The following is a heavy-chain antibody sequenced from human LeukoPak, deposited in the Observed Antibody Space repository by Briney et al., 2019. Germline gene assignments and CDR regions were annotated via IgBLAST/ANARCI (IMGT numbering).Heavy chain of an antibody. CDR3: ARLSGDYGSQVDY. V-gene: IGHV3-23*01. CDR2: ITTSDGNT. CDR1: GFTFSSYT. Sequence: GGSLRLSCAASGFTFSSYTMSWVRQAPGKGLEWVSTITTSDGNTYYADSVKGRFTVSRDNSKNTLYLQMNSLRAEDTAVYYCARLSGDYGSQVDYWGQGTLVTVSS. J-gene: IGHJ4*02. D-gene: IGHD4-17*01.